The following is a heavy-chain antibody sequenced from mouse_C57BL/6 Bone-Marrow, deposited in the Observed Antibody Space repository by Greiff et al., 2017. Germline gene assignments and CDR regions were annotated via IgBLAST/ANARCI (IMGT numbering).Heavy chain of an antibody. V-gene: IGHV6-3*01. CDR1: GFTFSNYW. CDR2: IRLKSDNYAT. D-gene: IGHD1-1*01. J-gene: IGHJ2*01. Sequence: EVKLEESGGGFVQPGGSMKLSCVASGFTFSNYWMNWVRQSPEKGLEWVAQIRLKSDNYATHYAESVKGRFPISRDYSKSTAYLQINNLRAEDTGIYYCTLYGSSDEDYWGQGTTLTVSS. CDR3: TLYGSSDEDY.